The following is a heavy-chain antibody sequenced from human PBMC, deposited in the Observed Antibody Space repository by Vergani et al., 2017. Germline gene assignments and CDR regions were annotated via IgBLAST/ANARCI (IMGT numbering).Heavy chain of an antibody. J-gene: IGHJ6*02. V-gene: IGHV3-23*04. Sequence: EVQLVESGGGLVQPGGSLTLSCAASGFTFSGSAMHWVRLAPGKGLQWVSAISGSGGNTFYTDSVKGRFTISRDNSKDTLYLQMNSLRVEDTAIYYCAKARDPNCKGGNCYSYYYGLDLWGQGTTVTVSS. CDR2: ISGSGGNT. D-gene: IGHD2-21*01. CDR3: AKARDPNCKGGNCYSYYYGLDL. CDR1: GFTFSGSA.